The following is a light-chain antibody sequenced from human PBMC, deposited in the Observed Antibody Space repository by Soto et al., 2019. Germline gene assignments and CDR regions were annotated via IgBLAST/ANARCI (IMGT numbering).Light chain of an antibody. Sequence: EMVLTQSPATLSLSPGERATLSCRASESISSYLAWYQQKPGQAPRLLIYDASNRATGIPARFSGSGSGTDFTLTIDTLEPEDFAVYYWQQCNKWPLTFGGGTKVEI. CDR2: DAS. CDR3: QQCNKWPLT. J-gene: IGKJ4*01. CDR1: ESISSY. V-gene: IGKV3-11*01.